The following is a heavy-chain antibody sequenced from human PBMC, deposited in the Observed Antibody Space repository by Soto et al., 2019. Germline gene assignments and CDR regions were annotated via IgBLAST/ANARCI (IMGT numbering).Heavy chain of an antibody. Sequence: EVQLEESGGGLIKPGESLTLSCAASDFILSDAWMKWVRQAPGKGLEWVGRIKSKAHGGTTDYAAPLKGRFTILRDDSKNTLYLQMNRLQTEDTAMYYCASYRDSSGLRRYDYCGQGALVTVSS. D-gene: IGHD3-22*01. V-gene: IGHV3-15*07. CDR3: ASYRDSSGLRRYDY. CDR1: DFILSDAW. J-gene: IGHJ4*02. CDR2: IKSKAHGGTT.